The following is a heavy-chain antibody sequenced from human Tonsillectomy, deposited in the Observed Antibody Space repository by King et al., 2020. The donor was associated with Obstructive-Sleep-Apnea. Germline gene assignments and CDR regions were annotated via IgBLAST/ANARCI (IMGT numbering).Heavy chain of an antibody. CDR3: AYSGTPRGAFDI. CDR2: IYYSGST. D-gene: IGHD1-26*01. Sequence: QLQESGPGLVKPSETLSLTCTVSGGSISSYYWSWIRQPPGKGLEWIGYIYYSGSTNYNPSLKSRVTISVDTSKNQFSLKLSSVTAADTAVYYCAYSGTPRGAFDIWGQGTMVTVSS. CDR1: GGSISSYY. V-gene: IGHV4-59*01. J-gene: IGHJ3*02.